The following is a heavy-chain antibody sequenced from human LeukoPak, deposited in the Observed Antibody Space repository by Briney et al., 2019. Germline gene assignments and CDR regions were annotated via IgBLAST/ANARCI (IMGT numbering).Heavy chain of an antibody. D-gene: IGHD2-8*01. Sequence: GGSLRLSCAASGFTFSSYAMSWVRQAPGKGLEWVAVISYDGSNKYYADSVKGRFTISRDNSRNTLYLQMNSLRAEDTAVYYCARRFYCTNGVCYDYYFDYWGQGTLVTVSS. CDR2: ISYDGSNK. V-gene: IGHV3-30-3*01. CDR3: ARRFYCTNGVCYDYYFDY. J-gene: IGHJ4*02. CDR1: GFTFSSYA.